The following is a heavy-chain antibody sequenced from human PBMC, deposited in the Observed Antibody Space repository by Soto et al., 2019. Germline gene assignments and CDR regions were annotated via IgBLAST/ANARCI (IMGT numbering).Heavy chain of an antibody. V-gene: IGHV3-23*01. CDR1: VFTFSDCA. CDR3: AKDRASGLIVEDAIFDL. J-gene: IGHJ4*02. CDR2: ISDTGGST. D-gene: IGHD2-2*01. Sequence: PGGSLRLSCAASVFTFSDCAMSWVRQSPGKGLEWVSAISDTGGSTYYADSVKGRFTISRDNSKNMVYLQMNNLRAEDTAVYYCAKDRASGLIVEDAIFDLWGQGALVTVSS.